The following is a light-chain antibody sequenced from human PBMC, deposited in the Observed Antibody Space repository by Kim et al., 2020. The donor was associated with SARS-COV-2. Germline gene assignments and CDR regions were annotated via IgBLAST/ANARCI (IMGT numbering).Light chain of an antibody. J-gene: IGLJ2*01. CDR3: NSRDTSDNHLVV. CDR1: SLRSYY. V-gene: IGLV3-19*01. CDR2: GKD. Sequence: SSELTQDPAVSVALGQTIGITCQGDSLRSYYASWYQQKPGQAPVLVIYGKDNRPSGIPDRFSGSSSGNTASLTITGTQAEDEADYYCNSRDTSDNHLVVF.